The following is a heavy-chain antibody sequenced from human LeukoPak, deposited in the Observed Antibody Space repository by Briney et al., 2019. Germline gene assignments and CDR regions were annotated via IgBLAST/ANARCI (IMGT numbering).Heavy chain of an antibody. Sequence: PGRSLRLSCAASGFTFSSYGMHWVRQAPGKGLEWVAVISYDGSNKYYADSVKGRFTISRDNSKNTLYLQMNSLRAEDTAVYYRAKLAVTTCMDVWGQGTTVTVSS. D-gene: IGHD4-17*01. CDR2: ISYDGSNK. CDR1: GFTFSSYG. J-gene: IGHJ6*02. V-gene: IGHV3-30*18. CDR3: AKLAVTTCMDV.